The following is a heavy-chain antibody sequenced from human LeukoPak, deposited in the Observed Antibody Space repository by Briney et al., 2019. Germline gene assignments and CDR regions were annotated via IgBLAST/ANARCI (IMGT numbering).Heavy chain of an antibody. Sequence: SETLSLTCTVFGDSIGTYYWNWIRQPPGKGLEWIGYIDYSGSTNYNPSLKSRVTISLDTSRTQFSLRLTSVTAADPAVYYCARKATNDRYYPFDFWGQGTLVTVSS. CDR1: GDSIGTYY. CDR2: IDYSGST. V-gene: IGHV4-59*08. J-gene: IGHJ4*02. D-gene: IGHD3-10*01. CDR3: ARKATNDRYYPFDF.